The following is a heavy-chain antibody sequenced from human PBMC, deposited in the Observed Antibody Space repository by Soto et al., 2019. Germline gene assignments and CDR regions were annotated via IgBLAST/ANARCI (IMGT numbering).Heavy chain of an antibody. D-gene: IGHD3-3*01. CDR2: MNPNSGNT. J-gene: IGHJ6*02. CDR1: GYTFTSYD. Sequence: QVQLVQSGAEVKKPGASVKVSCKASGYTFTSYDINWVRQATGQGLEWMGWMNPNSGNTGYAQKFQGRVTMTRNTSISKAYMELSSLRSEDTAVYYCARGHYDFWSGYYYGMDVWGQGTTVTVSS. CDR3: ARGHYDFWSGYYYGMDV. V-gene: IGHV1-8*01.